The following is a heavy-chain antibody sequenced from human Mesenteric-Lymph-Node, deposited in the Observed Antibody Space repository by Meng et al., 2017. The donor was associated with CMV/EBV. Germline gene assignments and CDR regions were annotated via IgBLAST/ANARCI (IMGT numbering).Heavy chain of an antibody. V-gene: IGHV4-31*03. CDR1: GGSISSGGSC. Sequence: TVSGGSISSGGSCWSWIRQHPGKGLEWIGYINDSGSTASNPSLKSRVTISVDTSKNQFSLKLTSVTAADTAFYYCARDSVAGSGLDYWGQGTLVTVSS. D-gene: IGHD6-19*01. CDR2: INDSGST. CDR3: ARDSVAGSGLDY. J-gene: IGHJ4*02.